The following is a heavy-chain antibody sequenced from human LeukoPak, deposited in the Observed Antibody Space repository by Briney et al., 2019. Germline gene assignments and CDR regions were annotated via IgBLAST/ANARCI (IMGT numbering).Heavy chain of an antibody. V-gene: IGHV4-38-2*02. Sequence: PSETLSLTCTVSGYSISSGYYWGWLRQPPGKGLEWIGSIYHSGSTYYNPSLKSRVTISVDTSKNQFSLKLSSVTAADTAVYYCARGNTYGEDWFDPWGQGTLVTVSS. CDR1: GYSISSGYY. CDR3: ARGNTYGEDWFDP. D-gene: IGHD4-17*01. J-gene: IGHJ5*02. CDR2: IYHSGST.